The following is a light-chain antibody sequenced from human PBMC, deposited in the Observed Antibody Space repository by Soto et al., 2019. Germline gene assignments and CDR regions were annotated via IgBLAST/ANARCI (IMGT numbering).Light chain of an antibody. CDR2: DAS. Sequence: IGMTLPPATLSVSQSERATLSCRASQSISNLAWYQQKPGQAPRLLIYDASTRATGIPARFSGSGSGTEFTLTIDSLQSEDFASFYCQEYNSYTWTFGQGTKVDIK. V-gene: IGKV3-15*01. CDR1: QSISN. CDR3: QEYNSYTWT. J-gene: IGKJ1*01.